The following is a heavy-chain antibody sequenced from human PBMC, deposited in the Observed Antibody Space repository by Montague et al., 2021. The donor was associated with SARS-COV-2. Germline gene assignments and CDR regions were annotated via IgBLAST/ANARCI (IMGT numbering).Heavy chain of an antibody. CDR3: VTAPPFGESPELDT. CDR1: GNTLSDFS. J-gene: IGHJ5*02. Sequence: SVKVSCKVSGNTLSDFSMHWVRQPPGHGLEWMGGFDPKNGESIYAQKFEDRVTMTEDRSTDTPYMELSSLRSEDTAIYYCVTAPPFGESPELDTWGQGTLVTVSS. V-gene: IGHV1-24*01. CDR2: FDPKNGES. D-gene: IGHD3-10*01.